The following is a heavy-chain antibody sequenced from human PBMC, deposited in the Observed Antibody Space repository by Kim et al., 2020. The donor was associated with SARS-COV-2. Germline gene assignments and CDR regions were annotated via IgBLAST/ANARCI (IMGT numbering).Heavy chain of an antibody. CDR3: ARGRYSSRRFDP. CDR2: INPNSGNT. CDR1: GYTFTSYD. Sequence: ASVKVSCKASGYTFTSYDINWVRQATGQGLEWMGWINPNSGNTGYAQKFQGRVTMTRNTSISTAYMELSSLRSEDTAVYYCARGRYSSRRFDPWGQGTLVTVSS. V-gene: IGHV1-8*01. D-gene: IGHD6-13*01. J-gene: IGHJ5*02.